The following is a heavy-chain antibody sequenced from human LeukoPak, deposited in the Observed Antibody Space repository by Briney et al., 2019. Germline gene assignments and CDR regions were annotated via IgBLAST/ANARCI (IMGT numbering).Heavy chain of an antibody. CDR3: VRDDATLDY. CDR1: GFTFSGSA. D-gene: IGHD3-3*01. Sequence: PGGSLRLSCAASGFTFSGSAMHWVRQASGKGLEWVGRIRSKSNKYGTGYAASVKGRFTISRDGSTNTAHLQMNSLKTEDTAVYYCVRDDATLDYWGQGTLVTVSS. J-gene: IGHJ4*02. CDR2: IRSKSNKYGT. V-gene: IGHV3-73*01.